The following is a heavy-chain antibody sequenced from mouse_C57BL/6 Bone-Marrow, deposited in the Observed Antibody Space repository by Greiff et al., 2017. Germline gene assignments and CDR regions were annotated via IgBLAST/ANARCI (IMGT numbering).Heavy chain of an antibody. V-gene: IGHV1-69*01. Sequence: VQLQQPGAELVMPGASVTLSCKASGYTFTSYWMHWVKQRPGQGLEWIGEIDPYDSYTNYNQKFKGQSTLTVDKSFSTAYMQLSRLTSEYSEVSYSALPYFDDWGQGSTLSGSS. D-gene: IGHD1-1*01. CDR1: GYTFTSYW. J-gene: IGHJ2*01. CDR2: IDPYDSYT. CDR3: ALPYFDD.